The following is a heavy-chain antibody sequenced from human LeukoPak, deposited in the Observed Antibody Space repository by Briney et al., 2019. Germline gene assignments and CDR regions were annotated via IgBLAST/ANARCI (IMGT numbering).Heavy chain of an antibody. V-gene: IGHV4-34*01. CDR3: ARGGMVYVIPSYYYYGMDV. D-gene: IGHD2-8*01. J-gene: IGHJ6*02. CDR1: GGSFSGYY. CDR2: INHSGST. Sequence: SETLSLTCAVYGGSFSGYYWSWIRQPPGKGLEWIGEINHSGSTNYNPSPKSRVTISVDTSKNQFSLKLSSVTAADTAVYYCARGGMVYVIPSYYYYGMDVWGQGTTVTVSS.